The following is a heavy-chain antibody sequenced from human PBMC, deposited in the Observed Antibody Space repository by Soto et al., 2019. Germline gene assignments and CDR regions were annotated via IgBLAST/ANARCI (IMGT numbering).Heavy chain of an antibody. D-gene: IGHD1-7*01. CDR1: GYTFTGYY. CDR2: INPNSGGT. V-gene: IGHV1-2*04. J-gene: IGHJ6*02. CDR3: ARDLGYNWNYVERQTRYYYYYGMDV. Sequence: QVQLVQSGAEVKKPGASVKVSCKASGYTFTGYYMHWVRQAPGQGLEWMGWINPNSGGTNYAQKFQGWVTMTRDTSISTAYMELSRLRSDDTAVYYCARDLGYNWNYVERQTRYYYYYGMDVWGQGTTVTVSS.